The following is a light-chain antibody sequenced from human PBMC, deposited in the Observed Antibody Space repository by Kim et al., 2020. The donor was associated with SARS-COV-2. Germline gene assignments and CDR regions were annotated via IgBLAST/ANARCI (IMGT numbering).Light chain of an antibody. CDR2: EVS. J-gene: IGLJ2*01. Sequence: QSFTISCTGTSSDVGSYNLVSWYQQHPGKAPKLMIYEVSKRPSGVSNRFSGSKSGNTASLTISGLQAEDEADYYCCSYAGSSTDVVFGGGTQLTVL. CDR3: CSYAGSSTDVV. V-gene: IGLV2-23*02. CDR1: SSDVGSYNL.